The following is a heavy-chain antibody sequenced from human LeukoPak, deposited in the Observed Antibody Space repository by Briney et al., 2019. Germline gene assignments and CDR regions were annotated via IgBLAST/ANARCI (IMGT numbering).Heavy chain of an antibody. CDR2: ISADGIDK. Sequence: GGSLRLSCAASGFPFSNYGMHWVRQAPGKGLERLAVISADGIDKYYADSVKGRFAISRDNSKNTLYLQMSSLRPEDTAVYYCAKDKGREGDYWGQGNLVTVSS. V-gene: IGHV3-30*18. CDR3: AKDKGREGDY. J-gene: IGHJ4*02. CDR1: GFPFSNYG.